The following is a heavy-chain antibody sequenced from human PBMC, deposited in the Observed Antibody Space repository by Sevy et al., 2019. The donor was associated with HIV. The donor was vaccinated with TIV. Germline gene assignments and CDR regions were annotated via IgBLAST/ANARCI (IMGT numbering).Heavy chain of an antibody. CDR1: GGSFSGYY. CDR2: INHSGST. V-gene: IGHV4-34*01. Sequence: SETLSLTCAVYGGSFSGYYWSWIRQPPGKGLEWIGEINHSGSTKYNPSLKSRVTISVDTSKNQFSLKLSSVTAADTAVYYCARERYYDSSGYYPYYFDYWGQGTLVTVSS. J-gene: IGHJ4*02. CDR3: ARERYYDSSGYYPYYFDY. D-gene: IGHD3-22*01.